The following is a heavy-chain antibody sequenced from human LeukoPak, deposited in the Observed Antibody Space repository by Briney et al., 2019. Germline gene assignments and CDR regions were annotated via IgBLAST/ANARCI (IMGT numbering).Heavy chain of an antibody. CDR2: INQDGSEK. J-gene: IGHJ4*02. V-gene: IGHV3-7*01. Sequence: GGSLRLSCAASGFTFSTFWMSWVRQAPGKGLEWVANINQDGSEKCYVDSMKGRFTVSRDNAKNSLYLQMDSLRAEDTAVYYCARGGTFVSDYWGQGTLVTVSS. D-gene: IGHD1-1*01. CDR1: GFTFSTFW. CDR3: ARGGTFVSDY.